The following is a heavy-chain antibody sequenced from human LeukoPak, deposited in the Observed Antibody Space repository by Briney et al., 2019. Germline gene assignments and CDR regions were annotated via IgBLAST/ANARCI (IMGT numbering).Heavy chain of an antibody. D-gene: IGHD3-3*01. CDR1: GFTFGDYA. J-gene: IGHJ5*02. CDR2: IRSKAYGGTT. CDR3: TYDFWSGYSLANWFDP. Sequence: PGGSLRLSCTASGFTFGDYAMSWVRQAPGKGLEWVGFIRSKAYGGTTEYAASVKGRFTISRDDSKSIAYLQMNSLKTEDTAVYYCTYDFWSGYSLANWFDPWGQGTLVTVSS. V-gene: IGHV3-49*04.